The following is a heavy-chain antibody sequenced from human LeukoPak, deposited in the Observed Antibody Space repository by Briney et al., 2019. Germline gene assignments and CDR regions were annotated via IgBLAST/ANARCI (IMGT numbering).Heavy chain of an antibody. J-gene: IGHJ5*02. CDR1: GYTFTNYA. CDR3: ARDPLYGSGISLGGGNWFDP. Sequence: ASVKVSCKASGYTFTNYAIHWVRQAPGQRPEWMGWINAGNGNTKYSQTFQDRVTVTRDKSASTAYMELSSLRSEDTAVYYCARDPLYGSGISLGGGNWFDPWGQGTLVTVSS. V-gene: IGHV1-3*01. CDR2: INAGNGNT. D-gene: IGHD3-10*01.